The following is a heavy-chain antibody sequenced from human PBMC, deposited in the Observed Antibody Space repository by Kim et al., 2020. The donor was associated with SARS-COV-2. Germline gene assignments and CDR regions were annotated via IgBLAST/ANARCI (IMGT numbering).Heavy chain of an antibody. J-gene: IGHJ4*02. D-gene: IGHD3-10*01. CDR1: RGSISSSSYY. CDR2: IYYSGST. V-gene: IGHV4-39*01. CDR3: ARQEGVTMVRGVIFDY. Sequence: SETLSLTCTVSRGSISSSSYYWGWIRQPPGKGLEWIGSIYYSGSTYYNPSLKSRVTISVDTSKNQFSLKLSSVTAADTAVYYCARQEGVTMVRGVIFDYWGQGTLVTVSS.